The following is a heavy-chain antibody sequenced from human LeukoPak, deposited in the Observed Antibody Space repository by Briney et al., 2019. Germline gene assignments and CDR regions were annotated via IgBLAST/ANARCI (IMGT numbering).Heavy chain of an antibody. Sequence: EASVKVSCKAFGYTFTSNYMHWVRQAPGQGPEWMGVISPSGGSTTYAQKFQGRVTITRNTSISTAYMELSSLRSEDTAVYYCARGSYYYDSSGYYLDYWGQGTLVTVSS. CDR1: GYTFTSNY. V-gene: IGHV1-46*01. D-gene: IGHD3-22*01. CDR3: ARGSYYYDSSGYYLDY. CDR2: ISPSGGST. J-gene: IGHJ4*02.